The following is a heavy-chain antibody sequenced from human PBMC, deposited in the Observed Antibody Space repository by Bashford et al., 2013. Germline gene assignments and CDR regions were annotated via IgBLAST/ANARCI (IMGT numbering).Heavy chain of an antibody. D-gene: IGHD2-2*01. J-gene: IGHJ6*02. Sequence: ASVKVSCKASGYIFTNYDINWVRQAPGQGLEWMGWMNPNNGDTGYAQKFQGRVTITRNNDISTAYMEMSSLRSDDTAVYYCARGHCRSSSCRIDDYGLDVVGPRDH. V-gene: IGHV1-8*03. CDR3: ARGHCRSSSCRIDDYGLDV. CDR1: GYIFTNYD. CDR2: MNPNNGDT.